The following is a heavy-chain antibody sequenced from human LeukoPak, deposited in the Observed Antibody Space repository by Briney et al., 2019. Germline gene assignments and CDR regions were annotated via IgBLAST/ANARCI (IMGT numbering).Heavy chain of an antibody. Sequence: PSETLSLTCTVSGGSISSYYWSWIRQPPGKGLEWIGYIYYSGSTNYNPSLRSRVTISVDTSKNQFSLRLSSVTAADTAVYYCARGGNYGDYDGYFDYWGQGTLVTVSS. V-gene: IGHV4-59*08. CDR2: IYYSGST. J-gene: IGHJ4*02. CDR1: GGSISSYY. CDR3: ARGGNYGDYDGYFDY. D-gene: IGHD4-17*01.